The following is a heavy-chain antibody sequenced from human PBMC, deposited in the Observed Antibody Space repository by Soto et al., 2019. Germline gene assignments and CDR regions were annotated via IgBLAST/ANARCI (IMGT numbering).Heavy chain of an antibody. CDR1: SGSISSSNW. CDR3: ARAVEVVPAASYGYFDY. D-gene: IGHD2-2*01. CDR2: IYHSGST. V-gene: IGHV4-4*02. J-gene: IGHJ4*02. Sequence: QVRLQESGPGLVKPSGTLSLTCAVSSGSISSSNWWSWVRQPPGKGLEWIGEIYHSGSTNYNPSLKSRVTISVDKSKNQFSLKLSSVTAADTAVYYCARAVEVVPAASYGYFDYWGQGTLVTVSS.